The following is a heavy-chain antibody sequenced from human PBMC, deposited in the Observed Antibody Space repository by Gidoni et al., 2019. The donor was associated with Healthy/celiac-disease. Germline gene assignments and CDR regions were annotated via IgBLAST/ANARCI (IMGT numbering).Heavy chain of an antibody. CDR3: AKDSSYSSGYAFDI. V-gene: IGHV3-23*01. Sequence: EVQLLESGGGLVQPGGSLRLSCAASGFTFSSYAMRWVRQAPGKGLEWFSAISGSGVSTYYADSVKGRFTISRDNSKNTLSLQMNSLRAEDTAVYYCAKDSSYSSGYAFDIWGQGTMVTVSS. CDR2: ISGSGVST. D-gene: IGHD6-19*01. CDR1: GFTFSSYA. J-gene: IGHJ3*02.